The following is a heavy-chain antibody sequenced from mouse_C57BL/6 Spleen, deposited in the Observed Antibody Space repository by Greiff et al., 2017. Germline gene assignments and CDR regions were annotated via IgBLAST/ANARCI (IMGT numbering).Heavy chain of an antibody. CDR3: TRGGLRQEVFDY. Sequence: ESGAELVRPGASVTLSCKASGYPFTDYEMHWVKQTPVHGLEWIGAIDPETGGTAYNQKFKGKAILTADKSSSTAYMELRSLTSEDSAVYYCTRGGLRQEVFDYWGQGTTLTVSS. J-gene: IGHJ2*01. V-gene: IGHV1-15*01. CDR1: GYPFTDYE. CDR2: IDPETGGT. D-gene: IGHD1-1*01.